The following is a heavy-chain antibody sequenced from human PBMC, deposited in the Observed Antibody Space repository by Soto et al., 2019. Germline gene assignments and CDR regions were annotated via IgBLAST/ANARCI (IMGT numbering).Heavy chain of an antibody. D-gene: IGHD1-26*01. Sequence: ASVKVSCKASGYTFTSYGISWVRQAPGQGLEWMGWISAYNGNTNYAQKLQGRVTMTTDTSTSTAYMELRSLRSDDTAVYYCARDLRSPWGANAFDIWGQGTMVTVSS. CDR3: ARDLRSPWGANAFDI. CDR2: ISAYNGNT. J-gene: IGHJ3*02. CDR1: GYTFTSYG. V-gene: IGHV1-18*01.